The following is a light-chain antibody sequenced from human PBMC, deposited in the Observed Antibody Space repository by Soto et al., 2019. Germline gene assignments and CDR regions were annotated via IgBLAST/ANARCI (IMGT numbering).Light chain of an antibody. J-gene: IGKJ4*01. CDR3: QQRNSWPLT. CDR2: GAS. CDR1: QSVSSN. V-gene: IGKV3D-15*01. Sequence: EIVMTHSPATLSVSPGERATLSSRASQSVSSNLAWYQQKPGQAPRLLIYGASSRATGIPDRFSGSGSGTDFTLTISRLEPEDFAVYYCQQRNSWPLTFGGGTKVDIK.